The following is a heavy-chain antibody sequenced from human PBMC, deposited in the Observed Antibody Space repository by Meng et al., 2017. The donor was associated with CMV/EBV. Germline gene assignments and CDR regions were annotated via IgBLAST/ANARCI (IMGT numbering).Heavy chain of an antibody. Sequence: GESLKISCAASGFTFSSYEMNWVRQAPGKGLEWVSYISSSGSTIYYADSVKGRFTISRDNAKNSLHLQMNSLRAEDTAVYYCATRGTIGIVVVPAAPDYWGQGTLVTVSS. CDR1: GFTFSSYE. CDR2: ISSSGSTI. D-gene: IGHD2-2*01. CDR3: ATRGTIGIVVVPAAPDY. J-gene: IGHJ4*02. V-gene: IGHV3-48*03.